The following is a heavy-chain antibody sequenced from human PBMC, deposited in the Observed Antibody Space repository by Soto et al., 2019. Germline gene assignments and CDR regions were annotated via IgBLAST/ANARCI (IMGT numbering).Heavy chain of an antibody. D-gene: IGHD3-22*01. V-gene: IGHV4-39*01. Sequence: PSETLSLTCTVSGGSISSSSYYWGWIRQPPGKGLEWIGSIYYSGSTYYNPSLKSRVTISVDTSKNQFSLKLSSVTAADTAVYYCARHYYDSKILAFDIWGQGTMVTVSS. CDR1: GGSISSSSYY. CDR3: ARHYYDSKILAFDI. CDR2: IYYSGST. J-gene: IGHJ3*02.